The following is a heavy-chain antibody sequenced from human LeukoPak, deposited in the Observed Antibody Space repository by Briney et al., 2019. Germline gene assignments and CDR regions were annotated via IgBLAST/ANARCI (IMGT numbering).Heavy chain of an antibody. CDR2: IIPIFGTA. CDR1: VSTFSSYA. V-gene: IGHV1-69*05. CDR3: ARGFTTTKKQNAFDI. Sequence: SVKVSCKASVSTFSSYAISWVRQAPGQGLEWMGRIIPIFGTANYAQKFQGRVTITTDESTSTAYMELSSLRSEDTAVYYCARGFTTTKKQNAFDIWGQGTMVTVSS. J-gene: IGHJ3*02. D-gene: IGHD3-22*01.